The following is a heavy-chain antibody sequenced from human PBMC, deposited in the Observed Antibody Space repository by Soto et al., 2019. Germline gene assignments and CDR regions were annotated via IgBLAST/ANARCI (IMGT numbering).Heavy chain of an antibody. D-gene: IGHD2-8*01. CDR3: GRDLIYNGQRGYLDC. V-gene: IGHV3-30*04. CDR2: ISYDGKTE. Sequence: GGSLRLSCAASGFTFNTYAMHWVRQAPGKGLEWVAIISYDGKTEYYADSVKGRFFMSRDNSKNTLILQVSSLRAEDTTIYYCGRDLIYNGQRGYLDCWGKGTLVTVSS. J-gene: IGHJ4*02. CDR1: GFTFNTYA.